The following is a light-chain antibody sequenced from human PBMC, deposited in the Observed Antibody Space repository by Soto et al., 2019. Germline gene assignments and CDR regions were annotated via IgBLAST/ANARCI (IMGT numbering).Light chain of an antibody. Sequence: SVLTQPASVSWAPGQRVTLSCPGSSSNIGAGYDVHWYQQLPGAAPRLLIYDNTKRPSGVPDRFSGSKSDSSASLAISGLQAEDEAVYYCQSYESRLSGSYVFGTGTKVT. CDR1: SSNIGAGYD. CDR3: QSYESRLSGSYV. CDR2: DNT. V-gene: IGLV1-40*01. J-gene: IGLJ1*01.